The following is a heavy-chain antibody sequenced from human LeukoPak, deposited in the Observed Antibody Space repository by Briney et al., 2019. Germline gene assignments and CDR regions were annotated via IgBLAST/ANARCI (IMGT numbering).Heavy chain of an antibody. Sequence: SETLSLTCTVSGGSISLYYWGWIRQPPGKGLEWIGYLYDTRSPKYNPSLERRVSISVDMSRNQFSLNLTSVTAADTAVYYCARGRGSLTYWGQGTLATVSS. V-gene: IGHV4-59*01. CDR3: ARGRGSLTY. CDR1: GGSISLYY. CDR2: LYDTRSP. D-gene: IGHD3-10*01. J-gene: IGHJ4*02.